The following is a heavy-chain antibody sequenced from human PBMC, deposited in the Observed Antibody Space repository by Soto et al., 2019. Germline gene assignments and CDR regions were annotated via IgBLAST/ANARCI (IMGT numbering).Heavy chain of an antibody. V-gene: IGHV3-30-3*01. CDR2: ISYDGINK. D-gene: IGHD6-13*01. Sequence: GGSLRLSCAASGFTFSSYAIHWVRQAPCKGLEWVAVISYDGINKYYADSVKGRLNISRDNYKNTLYLQMNSRRPEDTAVYYCARAGYSSSCPQYKWFDHLGQRTLVTVSP. J-gene: IGHJ5*02. CDR1: GFTFSSYA. CDR3: ARAGYSSSCPQYKWFDH.